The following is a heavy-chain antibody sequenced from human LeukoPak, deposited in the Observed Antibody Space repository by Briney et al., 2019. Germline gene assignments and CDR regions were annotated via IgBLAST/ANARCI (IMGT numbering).Heavy chain of an antibody. D-gene: IGHD3-9*01. J-gene: IGHJ5*02. CDR1: GYSFTSHY. CDR3: ARDPNYDILTGTNWFDP. Sequence: GASVKVSCKASGYSFTSHYMHWVRQAPGQGLEWMGWINPNSGGTNYAQKFQGRVTMTRDTSISTAYMELSRLRSDDTTVYYCARDPNYDILTGTNWFDPWGQGTLVTVSS. V-gene: IGHV1-2*02. CDR2: INPNSGGT.